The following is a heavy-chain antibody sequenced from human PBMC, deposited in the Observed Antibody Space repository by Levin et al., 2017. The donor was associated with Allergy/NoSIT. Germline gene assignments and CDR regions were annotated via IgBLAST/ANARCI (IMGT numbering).Heavy chain of an antibody. J-gene: IGHJ4*02. CDR1: GFTFSSSA. Sequence: GESLKISCAASGFTFSSSAMSWVRQAPGKGLEWVSGISGSGGSTYYADSVKGRFTISRDNSKNTLYLQMNSLRAEDTAVYYCAKDLVWWDYWGQGTLVTVTS. CDR3: AKDLVWWDY. CDR2: ISGSGGST. D-gene: IGHD3-10*01. V-gene: IGHV3-23*01.